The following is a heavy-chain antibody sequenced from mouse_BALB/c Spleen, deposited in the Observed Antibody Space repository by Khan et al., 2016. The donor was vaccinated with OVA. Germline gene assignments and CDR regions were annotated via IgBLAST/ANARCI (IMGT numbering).Heavy chain of an antibody. V-gene: IGHV1S135*01. D-gene: IGHD2-2*01. CDR2: IDPFSGGT. J-gene: IGHJ2*01. CDR1: GYSFTSYY. CDR3: TRHGYVDCFTY. Sequence: EVQLKESGPELMKPGASVKISCKASGYSFTSYYIHWVMQSHGKSLEWIGYIDPFSGGTTYNQKFKGKATLTVDKSSRTAYILISNLTSEDFEVYSCTRHGYVDCFTYWGQGTTLTVSS.